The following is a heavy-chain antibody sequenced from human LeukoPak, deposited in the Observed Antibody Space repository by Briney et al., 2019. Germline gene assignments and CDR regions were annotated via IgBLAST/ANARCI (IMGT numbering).Heavy chain of an antibody. V-gene: IGHV3-30*02. J-gene: IGHJ4*02. Sequence: GGSLRLSCAASGFTFSSYGMHWVRQAPGKGLEWVAFIRYDGSNKYYAGSVKGRFTISRDNSKSTLYLQMNSLRAEDTAVYYCAKVEYTSSWYGVGSLDCWGQGTLVTVSS. D-gene: IGHD6-13*01. CDR1: GFTFSSYG. CDR3: AKVEYTSSWYGVGSLDC. CDR2: IRYDGSNK.